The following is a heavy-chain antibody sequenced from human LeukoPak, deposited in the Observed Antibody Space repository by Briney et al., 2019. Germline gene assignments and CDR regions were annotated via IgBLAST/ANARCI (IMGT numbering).Heavy chain of an antibody. D-gene: IGHD3-22*01. CDR1: GFTFSRFA. J-gene: IGHJ4*02. Sequence: GGSLRLSCSASGFTFSRFAMTWVRQLPGKGLEWVSSISGNGQQTYYADSVKGRFSVSRDNSKNILYLQMDSLRADDSALYYCAKDANYYDSSGYLIAFDYWGQGSLVTVSS. CDR2: ISGNGQQT. CDR3: AKDANYYDSSGYLIAFDY. V-gene: IGHV3-23*01.